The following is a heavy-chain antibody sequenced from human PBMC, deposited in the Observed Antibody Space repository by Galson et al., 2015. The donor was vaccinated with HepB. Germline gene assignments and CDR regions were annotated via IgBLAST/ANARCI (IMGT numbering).Heavy chain of an antibody. CDR2: INWNSGSI. CDR1: GFTFDDYA. V-gene: IGHV3-9*01. J-gene: IGHJ6*02. Sequence: SLRLSCAASGFTFDDYAMHWVRPAPGKGLEWVSGINWNSGSIGYADSVKGRFTISRDNAKNSLYLQMNSLRGEDTALYYCAKDMYYDFWSGAPGMDVWGQGTTVTVSS. CDR3: AKDMYYDFWSGAPGMDV. D-gene: IGHD3-3*01.